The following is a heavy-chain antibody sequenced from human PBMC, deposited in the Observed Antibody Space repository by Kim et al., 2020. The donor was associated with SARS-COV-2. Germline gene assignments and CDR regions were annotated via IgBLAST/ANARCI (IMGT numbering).Heavy chain of an antibody. Sequence: GGSLRLSCAASGFTFSSYWMHWVRQVPGKGLVWVSRIYSDGSSTNHADSVKGRFTVSRDNAKNTLYLQMNSLRAEDTAVYYCTRGGSTYADYWGQGTLVTVSS. CDR1: GFTFSSYW. V-gene: IGHV3-74*01. D-gene: IGHD3-16*01. CDR3: TRGGSTYADY. J-gene: IGHJ4*02. CDR2: IYSDGSST.